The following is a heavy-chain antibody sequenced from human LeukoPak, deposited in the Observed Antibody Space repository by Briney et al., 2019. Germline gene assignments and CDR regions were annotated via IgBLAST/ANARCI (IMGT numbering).Heavy chain of an antibody. D-gene: IGHD3-22*01. CDR1: GYTFTGYF. CDR3: ARDERYDSSGYPFDY. CDR2: INPNSAGT. J-gene: IGHJ4*02. Sequence: ASLKVSCKASGYTFTGYFIHWVRQAPGQGLEWMGWINPNSAGTNYAQKFQGRVTTTRDTSISTAYMELSRLRSDDTAVYYCARDERYDSSGYPFDYWGQGTLVTVSS. V-gene: IGHV1-2*02.